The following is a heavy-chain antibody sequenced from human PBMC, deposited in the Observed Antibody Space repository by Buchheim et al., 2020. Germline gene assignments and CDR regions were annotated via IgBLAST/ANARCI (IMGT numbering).Heavy chain of an antibody. V-gene: IGHV3-33*03. D-gene: IGHD3-16*01. J-gene: IGHJ4*02. Sequence: QVQLVESGGGVVQPGRSLRLSCAASGFTFSSYGMHWVRQAPGKGLEWVAVIWYDGSNKYYADSVKGRFSISRDNAKNTLYLQMNSLRVEDTAVYYCAKDFGGPSDYWGQGTL. CDR2: IWYDGSNK. CDR3: AKDFGGPSDY. CDR1: GFTFSSYG.